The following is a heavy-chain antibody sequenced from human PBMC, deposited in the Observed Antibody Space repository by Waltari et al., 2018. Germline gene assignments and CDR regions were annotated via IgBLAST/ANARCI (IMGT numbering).Heavy chain of an antibody. CDR3: AGGSKFYYMDL. CDR2: INSDGSST. V-gene: IGHV3-74*03. Sequence: EVELVESGGGLVQPGGSLRLSCAASGLTLSRYWMYWVSRINSDGSSTTYADSVKGRFTISRDNAKNTLFLQMNSLRVEDTAIYYCAGGSKFYYMDLWGKGTTATISS. CDR1: GLTLSRYW. J-gene: IGHJ6*03.